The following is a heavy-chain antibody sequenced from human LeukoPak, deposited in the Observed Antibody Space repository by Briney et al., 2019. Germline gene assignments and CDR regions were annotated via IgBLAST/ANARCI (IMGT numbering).Heavy chain of an antibody. Sequence: SETLSLTCTVSGGSVSSYYWNWIRQPPGKGLEWVGYMYYSGSTYYNPSLKSRVTISVDKSKKQTSLRLSAVTAADTAVYYCAKVASMIMVRGGAYDVWGQGTMVTVSS. CDR3: AKVASMIMVRGGAYDV. CDR2: MYYSGST. J-gene: IGHJ3*01. CDR1: GGSVSSYY. D-gene: IGHD3-10*01. V-gene: IGHV4-59*02.